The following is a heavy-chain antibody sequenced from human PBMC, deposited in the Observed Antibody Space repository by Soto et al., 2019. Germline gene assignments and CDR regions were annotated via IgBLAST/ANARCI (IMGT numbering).Heavy chain of an antibody. Sequence: QITLKESGPTLVKPTQTLTLTCTFSGFSLNTRGVGVGWIRQPPGKALEWLALISWDGEKRYSPSLKSRLTITKAPSENQVVLTMTNMDPVDTATYYCAHRPGDLLTGHYYFDYWGQGTLVTVSS. D-gene: IGHD3-9*01. CDR3: AHRPGDLLTGHYYFDY. J-gene: IGHJ4*02. CDR1: GFSLNTRGVG. V-gene: IGHV2-5*02. CDR2: ISWDGEK.